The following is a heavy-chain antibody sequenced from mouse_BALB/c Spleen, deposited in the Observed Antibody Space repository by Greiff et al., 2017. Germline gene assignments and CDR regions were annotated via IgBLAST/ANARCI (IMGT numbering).Heavy chain of an antibody. J-gene: IGHJ1*01. D-gene: IGHD1-1*01. CDR1: GFTFSSFG. V-gene: IGHV5-17*02. CDR2: ISSGSSTI. Sequence: VQLQQSGGGLVQPGGSRKLSCAASGFTFSSFGMHWVRQAPEKGLEWVAYISSGSSTIYYADTVKGRFTISRDNPKNTLFLQMTSLRSEDTAMYYCARSGYYGSKWYFDVWGAGTTVTVSS. CDR3: ARSGYYGSKWYFDV.